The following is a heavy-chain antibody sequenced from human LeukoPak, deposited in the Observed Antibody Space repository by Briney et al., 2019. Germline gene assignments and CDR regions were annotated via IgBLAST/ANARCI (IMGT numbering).Heavy chain of an antibody. CDR1: GFTVSNSC. V-gene: IGHV3-23*01. D-gene: IGHD3-22*01. J-gene: IGHJ4*02. CDR2: ISGSGGST. CDR3: AKGSYYDSSGSFYFDF. Sequence: PGGSLRLSCEASGFTVSNSCVSWVRQAPGKGLEWVSAISGSGGSTYYADSVKGRFTISRDNSKNTLYLQMNSLRAEDTAVYYCAKGSYYDSSGSFYFDFWGQGTLVTVSS.